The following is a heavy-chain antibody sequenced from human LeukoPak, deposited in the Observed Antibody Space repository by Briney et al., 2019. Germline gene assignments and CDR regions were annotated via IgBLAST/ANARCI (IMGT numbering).Heavy chain of an antibody. J-gene: IGHJ5*02. CDR3: ASGPKAYYDSSGKYNWFDP. Sequence: SETLSLTCTVSGGSISSGSYYWSWIRQPAGKGLEWIGRIYTSGSTNYNPSLKSRVTISVDTSKNQFSLKLSAVTAADTAVYYCASGPKAYYDSSGKYNWFDPWGQGTLVTVSS. CDR2: IYTSGST. CDR1: GGSISSGSYY. V-gene: IGHV4-61*02. D-gene: IGHD3-22*01.